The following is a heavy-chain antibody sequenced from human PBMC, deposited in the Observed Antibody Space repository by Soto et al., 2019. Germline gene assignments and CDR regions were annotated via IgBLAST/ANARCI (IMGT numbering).Heavy chain of an antibody. CDR3: ARRGALTSYYYGYYFDY. D-gene: IGHD3-9*01. J-gene: IGHJ4*02. Sequence: ASVKVSYKASGYTFTRYAMNWVRQAPGQSPEWMGWINPGNGNTKYSQRFQGRVTITRDTSASTAYMELSSLTSEDTAVYYCARRGALTSYYYGYYFDYWGQGTLVTVSS. CDR2: INPGNGNT. V-gene: IGHV1-3*01. CDR1: GYTFTRYA.